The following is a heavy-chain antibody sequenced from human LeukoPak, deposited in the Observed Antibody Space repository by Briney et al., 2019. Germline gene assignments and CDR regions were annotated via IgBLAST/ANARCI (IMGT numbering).Heavy chain of an antibody. D-gene: IGHD3-3*01. CDR3: ARDLNLYDFWSIGGGPFDY. J-gene: IGHJ4*02. CDR2: IYINGIT. V-gene: IGHV4-4*07. CDR1: ADSITNYY. Sequence: PSETLSLTCSVSADSITNYYWNWIRHPAGKGLEWIGRIYINGITNYNPSLKSRVTMSVDTSKNQFSLKLSSVTAADTAVYYCARDLNLYDFWSIGGGPFDYWGQGTLVTVSS.